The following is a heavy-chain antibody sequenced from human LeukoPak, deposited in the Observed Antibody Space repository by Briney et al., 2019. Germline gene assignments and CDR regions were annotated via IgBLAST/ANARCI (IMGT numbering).Heavy chain of an antibody. V-gene: IGHV3-48*04. CDR2: ICGSSSTI. Sequence: GGTLRLSCAASGFTFSSYSMNWVRQAAGKGLEWVSYICGSSSTIYYADSVKRRFTISRDNAKNSLYLQMNSLRAEDTAVYYCAKDSGSYPYYYYYYMDVWGKGTTVTVSS. CDR3: AKDSGSYPYYYYYYMDV. D-gene: IGHD1-26*01. J-gene: IGHJ6*03. CDR1: GFTFSSYS.